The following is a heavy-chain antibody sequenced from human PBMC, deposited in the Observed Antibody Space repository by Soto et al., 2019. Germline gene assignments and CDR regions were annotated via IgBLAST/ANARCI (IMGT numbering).Heavy chain of an antibody. Sequence: GASLKISCKGSGYSFTSYWIGWVRQMPGKGLEWMGIIYPGDSDTRYSPSFQGQVTISADKSISTAYLQWSSLKASDTAMYYCATQVHDYGDYTDWFDPWGQGTLVTVSS. CDR3: ATQVHDYGDYTDWFDP. CDR2: IYPGDSDT. D-gene: IGHD4-17*01. CDR1: GYSFTSYW. J-gene: IGHJ5*02. V-gene: IGHV5-51*01.